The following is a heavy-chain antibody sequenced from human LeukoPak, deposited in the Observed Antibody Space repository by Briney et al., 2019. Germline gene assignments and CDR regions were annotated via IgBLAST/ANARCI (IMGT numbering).Heavy chain of an antibody. CDR1: GATFSDYY. D-gene: IGHD3-10*01. J-gene: IGHJ6*02. V-gene: IGHV3-11*01. Sequence: GESLRLSCAASGATFSDYYMSWIRQAPGKGLEWVSYISSSGSTIYYADSVKGRFTISRDNAKNSLYLQMNSLKTEDTAVYYCTTRGELDYYGSGSYFGLDVWGQGTTVTVSS. CDR3: TTRGELDYYGSGSYFGLDV. CDR2: ISSSGSTI.